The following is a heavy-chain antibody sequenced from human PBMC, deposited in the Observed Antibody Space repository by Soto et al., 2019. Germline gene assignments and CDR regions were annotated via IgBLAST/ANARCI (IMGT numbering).Heavy chain of an antibody. CDR1: GYSFTSYW. V-gene: IGHV5-10-1*01. Sequence: PGESLKISCKGSGYSFTSYWISWVRQMPGKGLEWMGRIDPSDSYTNYSPSFQGHVTISADKSISTAYLQWSSLKASDTATYYCARGTVTPYYYYGMDVWGQGTTVTVSS. J-gene: IGHJ6*02. CDR3: ARGTVTPYYYYGMDV. CDR2: IDPSDSYT. D-gene: IGHD4-4*01.